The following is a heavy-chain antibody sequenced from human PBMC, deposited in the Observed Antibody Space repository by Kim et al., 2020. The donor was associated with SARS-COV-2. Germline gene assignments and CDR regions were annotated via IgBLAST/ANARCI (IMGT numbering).Heavy chain of an antibody. V-gene: IGHV3-30*04. Sequence: GGSLRLSCAASGFTFSSYAMHWVRQAPGKGLEWVAVISYDGSNKYYADSVKGRFTISRDNSKNTLYLQMNSLRAEDTAVYYCAREGVDIVVVPAAMGYYYYYGMDVWGQGTTVTVSS. CDR3: AREGVDIVVVPAAMGYYYYYGMDV. D-gene: IGHD2-2*03. CDR1: GFTFSSYA. CDR2: ISYDGSNK. J-gene: IGHJ6*02.